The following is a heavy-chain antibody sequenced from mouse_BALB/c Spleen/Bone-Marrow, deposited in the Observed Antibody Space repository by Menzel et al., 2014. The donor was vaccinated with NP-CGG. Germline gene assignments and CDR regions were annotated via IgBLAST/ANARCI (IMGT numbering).Heavy chain of an antibody. CDR3: ARPYDFGAWFAY. J-gene: IGHJ3*01. Sequence: EVQVVESGGDLVKPGESLKLSCAASGFTFSSYGMSWVRQTPDKRLEWVATISSGGSYTYYPDSVKGRFTISRDNAKNTLYLQMNSLKSEDTAMYYCARPYDFGAWFAYWGQGTLVTVSA. CDR2: ISSGGSYT. V-gene: IGHV5-6*01. D-gene: IGHD2-4*01. CDR1: GFTFSSYG.